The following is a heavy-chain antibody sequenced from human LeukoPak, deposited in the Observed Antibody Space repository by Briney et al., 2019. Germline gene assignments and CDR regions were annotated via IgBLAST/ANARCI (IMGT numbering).Heavy chain of an antibody. D-gene: IGHD4-23*01. CDR3: AKDSAYGGNSPSDY. Sequence: GGSLRLSCAASGFTVSADGMSWVRQAPGKGLEWVSGISGGGGRRYNADSVKGRFTTSRDNTKNTLYLQMNSLRADATAVYYCAKDSAYGGNSPSDYWGQGTLVTVSS. V-gene: IGHV3-23*01. J-gene: IGHJ4*02. CDR1: GFTVSADG. CDR2: ISGGGGRR.